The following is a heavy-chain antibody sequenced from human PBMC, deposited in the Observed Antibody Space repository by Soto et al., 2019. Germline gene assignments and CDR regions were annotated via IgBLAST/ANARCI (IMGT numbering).Heavy chain of an antibody. CDR2: IIPIFGTA. CDR1: GGTFSSYA. D-gene: IGHD6-13*01. CDR3: ARLKIAAAGRPIYYYYYGMDV. V-gene: IGHV1-69*01. Sequence: QVQLVQSGAEVQKPGSSVKVSCKASGGTFSSYAISWVRQAPGQGLEWMGGIIPIFGTANYAQKFQGRVTITADESTSTAYMELSSLRSEYTAVYYCARLKIAAAGRPIYYYYYGMDVWGQGTTVTVSS. J-gene: IGHJ6*02.